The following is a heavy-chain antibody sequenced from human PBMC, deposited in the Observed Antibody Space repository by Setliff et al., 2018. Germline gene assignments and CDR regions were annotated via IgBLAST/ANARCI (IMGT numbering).Heavy chain of an antibody. V-gene: IGHV1-58*01. CDR3: ARDIVDTAMVYYFDY. CDR1: GFTFTSSA. Sequence: SVKVSCKASGFTFTSSAVQWVRQARGQRLEWIGWIVVGSGNTNYAQKFQARVTITADESTSTAYMELSSLRSEDTAVYYCARDIVDTAMVYYFDYWGQGTLVTVSS. J-gene: IGHJ4*02. D-gene: IGHD5-18*01. CDR2: IVVGSGNT.